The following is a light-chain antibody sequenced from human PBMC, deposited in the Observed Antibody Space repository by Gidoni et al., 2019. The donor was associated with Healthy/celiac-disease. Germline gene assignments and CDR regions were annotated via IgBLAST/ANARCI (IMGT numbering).Light chain of an antibody. CDR3: QQSYSTLYT. CDR1: QSISSY. Sequence: DIQMTRSPYSLSASVGDSVTITCRASQSISSYLNWYQHKPGKAPKLLLYAASSLQSGVPSRFSGSGSGTDFTLTISSLQPEDFATYYCQQSYSTLYTFGQGTKLEIK. CDR2: AAS. V-gene: IGKV1-39*01. J-gene: IGKJ2*01.